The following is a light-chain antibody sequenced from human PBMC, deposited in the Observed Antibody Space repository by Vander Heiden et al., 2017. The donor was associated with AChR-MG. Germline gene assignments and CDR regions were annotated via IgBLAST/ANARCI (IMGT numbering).Light chain of an antibody. V-gene: IGLV1-40*01. CDR3: QSYDVSLSAAV. J-gene: IGLJ2*01. CDR2: GNS. CDR1: SSNIGAAYD. Sequence: QPVLTQPPSVSGAPGQTVTISCTGTSSNIGAAYDVHWYQHLPGTAPKLLIYGNSNRPSGVPDRFSASKSDTSASLAVTGLHPDDEAVYYCQSYDVSLSAAVFGGGTKLTVL.